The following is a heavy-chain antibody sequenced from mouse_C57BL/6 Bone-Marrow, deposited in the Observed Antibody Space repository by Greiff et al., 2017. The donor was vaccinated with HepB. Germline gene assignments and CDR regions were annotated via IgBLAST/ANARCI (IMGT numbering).Heavy chain of an antibody. Sequence: EVQGVESGGGLVQPGGSLKLSCAASGFTFSDYGMAWVRQAPRKGPEWVAFISNLAYSIYYADTVTGRFTISRENAKNTLYLEMSSLRSEDTAMYYCARHQDYGSSYGWYFDVWGTGTTVTVSS. D-gene: IGHD1-1*01. CDR2: ISNLAYSI. CDR1: GFTFSDYG. V-gene: IGHV5-15*01. J-gene: IGHJ1*03. CDR3: ARHQDYGSSYGWYFDV.